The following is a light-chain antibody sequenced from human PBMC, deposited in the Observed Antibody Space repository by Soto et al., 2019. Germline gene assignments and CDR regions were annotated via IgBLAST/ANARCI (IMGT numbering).Light chain of an antibody. Sequence: QSALTQPAAVSGSPGQTLTISCTGRSGDVGGYKHASWYQQYPGKAPKLMIYAVSNRPSGVSNRFSGSKSGNTASLTISGLQDEDEDDYYSTSYTSHSTNVVGTGTKVTVL. J-gene: IGLJ1*01. CDR2: AVS. CDR3: TSYTSHSTNV. CDR1: SGDVGGYKH. V-gene: IGLV2-14*01.